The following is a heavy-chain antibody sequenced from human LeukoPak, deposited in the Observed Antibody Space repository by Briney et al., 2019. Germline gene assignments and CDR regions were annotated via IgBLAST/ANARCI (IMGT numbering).Heavy chain of an antibody. V-gene: IGHV4-34*01. Sequence: SETLSLTCAVYGGSLSGYYWSWIRQPPGKGLEWIGEINHSGSTNYNPSLKSRVTISVDTSKNQFSLKLSSVTAADTAVYYCARWGEYYYDSSAQYAFDIWGQGTMVTVSS. J-gene: IGHJ3*02. CDR1: GGSLSGYY. CDR3: ARWGEYYYDSSAQYAFDI. D-gene: IGHD3-22*01. CDR2: INHSGST.